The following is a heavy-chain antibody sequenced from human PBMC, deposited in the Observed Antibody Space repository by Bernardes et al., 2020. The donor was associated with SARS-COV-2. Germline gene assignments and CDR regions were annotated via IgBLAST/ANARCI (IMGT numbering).Heavy chain of an antibody. CDR1: GASISSYY. CDR2: IYYSGST. D-gene: IGHD2-15*01. V-gene: IGHV4-59*08. J-gene: IGHJ4*02. Sequence: SETLSLTRTVSGASISSYYWSWIRQPPGKGLDWIGYIYYSGSTNYNPSLKSRVTISVDTSKNQFSLKLNSVTAADTAVYYCARWGCSGGSCFWHWGQGTLVTVSS. CDR3: ARWGCSGGSCFWH.